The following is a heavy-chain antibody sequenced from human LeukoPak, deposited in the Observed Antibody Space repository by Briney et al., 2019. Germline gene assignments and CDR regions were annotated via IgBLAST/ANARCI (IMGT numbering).Heavy chain of an antibody. Sequence: SQTLSLTCTVSGGSISSGGYYWSWIRQHPGKGLEWIGYIYYSGSTYYNPSLKSLVTISVDTSKNQFSLKLSSVTAADTAVYYCARDHPYYYGSGSSESYFDYWGQGTLVTVSS. CDR1: GGSISSGGYY. CDR2: IYYSGST. D-gene: IGHD3-10*01. CDR3: ARDHPYYYGSGSSESYFDY. J-gene: IGHJ4*02. V-gene: IGHV4-31*01.